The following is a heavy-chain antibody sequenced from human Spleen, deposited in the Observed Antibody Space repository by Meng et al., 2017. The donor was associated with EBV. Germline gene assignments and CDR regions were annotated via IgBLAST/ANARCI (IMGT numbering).Heavy chain of an antibody. Sequence: QVRVPEDGPGLVKPSGPLSLTCGVSGASVSSDTWWTWVRQPPGKGLEWIGEIFHSGSTAYNPSLKSRVTISLDKSNNQFSLKLNSVTAADTAVYYCARIGVAASWDYWGQGTLVTVSS. D-gene: IGHD6-19*01. CDR3: ARIGVAASWDY. CDR2: IFHSGST. J-gene: IGHJ4*02. V-gene: IGHV4-4*02. CDR1: GASVSSDTW.